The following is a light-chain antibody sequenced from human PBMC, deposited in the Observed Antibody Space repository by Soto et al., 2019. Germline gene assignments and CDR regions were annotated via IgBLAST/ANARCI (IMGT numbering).Light chain of an antibody. CDR3: ATWDSSLSAVV. J-gene: IGLJ2*01. V-gene: IGLV1-51*01. CDR2: DNY. CDR1: SSNIGNNY. Sequence: QSVLTQPPSVSATPGQQVTISCSGSSSNIGNNYVSWYQQLPGTAPKLLIYDNYKRPSGIPDRFSGSKSGTSATLGITGLQTGDEADYYCATWDSSLSAVVVGGGTQLTV.